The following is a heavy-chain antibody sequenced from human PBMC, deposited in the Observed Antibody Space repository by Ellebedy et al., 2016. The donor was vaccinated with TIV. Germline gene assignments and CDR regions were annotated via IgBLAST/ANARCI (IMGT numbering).Heavy chain of an antibody. CDR1: RYTLTELS. Sequence: ASVKVSXKVSRYTLTELSMHWVRQAPGKGLEWMGGFDPEDGETIYAQKFQGWVTMTRDTSISTAYMELSRLRSDDTAVYYCARDVGVYWGFDPWGQGTLVTVSS. V-gene: IGHV1-24*01. J-gene: IGHJ5*02. CDR3: ARDVGVYWGFDP. D-gene: IGHD3-10*01. CDR2: FDPEDGET.